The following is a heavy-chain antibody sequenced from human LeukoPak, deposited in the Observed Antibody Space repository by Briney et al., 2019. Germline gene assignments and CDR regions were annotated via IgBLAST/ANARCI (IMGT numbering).Heavy chain of an antibody. CDR1: GGTFSSYA. V-gene: IGHV1-69*13. CDR2: IIPIFGTA. J-gene: IGHJ6*03. Sequence: VASVKVSCKASGGTFSSYAISWVRQAPGQGLEWMGGIIPIFGTANYAQKFQGRVTITADESTSTAYMELSSLRSEDTAVYYCARVVSSSSYYYYYYMDVWGKGTTVTVSS. D-gene: IGHD6-6*01. CDR3: ARVVSSSSYYYYYYMDV.